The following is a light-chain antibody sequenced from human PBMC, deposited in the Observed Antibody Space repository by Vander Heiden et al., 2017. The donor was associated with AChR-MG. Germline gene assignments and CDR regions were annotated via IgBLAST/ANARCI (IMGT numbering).Light chain of an antibody. CDR2: GNY. CDR1: SSNIVGGYD. CDR3: QADDSSLKV. V-gene: IGLV1-40*03. Sequence: QSALPPPPSASAARGHRVTIAYTGSSSNIVGGYDVHWHQQRPGTAPKLLIYGNYKRPSGVPDRFAGSRSGASATLAITGLQAEDEADYYCQADDSSLKVFGGGTKLSVL. J-gene: IGLJ3*02.